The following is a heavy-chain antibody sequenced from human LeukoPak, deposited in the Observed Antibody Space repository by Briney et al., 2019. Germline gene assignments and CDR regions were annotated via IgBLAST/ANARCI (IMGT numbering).Heavy chain of an antibody. CDR3: ARFKLLWFGELLYNYYYGMDV. D-gene: IGHD3-10*01. CDR1: GYTFTSYD. Sequence: ASVKVSCKASGYTFTSYDINWVRQAPGQGLEWMGWMNPNSGNTGYAQKFQGRVTMTRNTSISTAYMELSSLRSEDTAVYYCARFKLLWFGELLYNYYYGMDVWGQGTTVTVSS. CDR2: MNPNSGNT. J-gene: IGHJ6*02. V-gene: IGHV1-8*01.